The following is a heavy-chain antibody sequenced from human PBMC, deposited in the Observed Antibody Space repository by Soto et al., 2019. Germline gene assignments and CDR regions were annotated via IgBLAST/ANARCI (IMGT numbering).Heavy chain of an antibody. CDR2: ISSSGSII. Sequence: GGSLILSCAASGFTFGSYNTNLARRTPGKGLQWVSYISSSGSIIYYADSVKGRFTISRDNAKNSLYLQMNSLRAEDTAVYYCARGLRYFDWLPNYYYYYGMDVWGQGTTVTVSS. J-gene: IGHJ6*02. CDR1: GFTFGSYN. D-gene: IGHD3-9*01. V-gene: IGHV3-48*04. CDR3: ARGLRYFDWLPNYYYYYGMDV.